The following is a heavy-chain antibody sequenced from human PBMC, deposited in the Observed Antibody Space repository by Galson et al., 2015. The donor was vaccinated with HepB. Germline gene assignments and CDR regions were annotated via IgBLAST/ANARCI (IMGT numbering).Heavy chain of an antibody. Sequence: SETLSLTCTVSGGSISSSSCYWGWIRQPPGKGLEWIGSIYYSGSTYYNPSLKSRVTISVDTSKNQFSLKLSSVTAADTAVYYCARHVIETLPYYYDSSGQGQNFDYWGQGTLVTVSS. D-gene: IGHD3-22*01. CDR1: GGSISSSSCY. CDR3: ARHVIETLPYYYDSSGQGQNFDY. CDR2: IYYSGST. V-gene: IGHV4-39*01. J-gene: IGHJ4*02.